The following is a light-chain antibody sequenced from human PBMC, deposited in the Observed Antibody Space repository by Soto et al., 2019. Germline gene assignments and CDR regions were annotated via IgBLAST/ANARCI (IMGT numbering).Light chain of an antibody. CDR1: SSDVGSYNL. J-gene: IGLJ1*01. Sequence: QSVLTQPASVSGSPGQSITIPCTGTSSDVGSYNLVSWYQQHPGKAPTLIMYEDSNRPSGVSNRFSGSNSANTAALTISGLQTEDEADYYCSSYAGLSTYVFGSGTKVTVL. CDR3: SSYAGLSTYV. V-gene: IGLV2-23*01. CDR2: EDS.